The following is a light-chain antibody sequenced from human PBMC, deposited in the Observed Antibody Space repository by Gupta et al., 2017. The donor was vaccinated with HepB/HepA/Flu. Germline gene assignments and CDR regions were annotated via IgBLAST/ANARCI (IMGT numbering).Light chain of an antibody. J-gene: IGLJ2*01. V-gene: IGLV3-25*03. CDR3: QSTDSSNTYVL. CDR1: ALAKQY. CDR2: KDN. Sequence: SYELTQPPSVSVSPGQTARITCSGDALAKQYAYWYQQKPGQAPMLVMYKDNERPSEIPERLSGSSSGTTVTLTISGVQAEDEADYYCQSTDSSNTYVLFGGGTKVTVL.